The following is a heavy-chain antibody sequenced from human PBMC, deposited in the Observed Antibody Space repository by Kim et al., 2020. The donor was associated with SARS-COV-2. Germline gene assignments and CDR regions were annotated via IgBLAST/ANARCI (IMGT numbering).Heavy chain of an antibody. J-gene: IGHJ4*02. D-gene: IGHD1-26*01. V-gene: IGHV4-34*01. CDR3: ARIGGGYRQYSDY. Sequence: YDPTPKSRVTISVDPSKNQFARKLSSVAAADTAVYYCARIGGGYRQYSDYWGQGTLVTVSS.